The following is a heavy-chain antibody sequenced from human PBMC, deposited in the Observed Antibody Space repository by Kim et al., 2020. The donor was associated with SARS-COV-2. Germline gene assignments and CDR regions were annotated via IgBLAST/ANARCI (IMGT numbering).Heavy chain of an antibody. CDR1: GFTFSTSG. Sequence: GGSLRLSCAASGFTFSTSGMHWVRQAPGNGLEWLAIISYDGSKKYFADSVKGRFTISRDNSENTLSLLMNSLRADDTAVYYCATSSRDTAMVPPYYYGL. D-gene: IGHD5-18*01. V-gene: IGHV3-33*05. J-gene: IGHJ6*01. CDR3: ATSSRDTAMVPPYYYGL. CDR2: ISYDGSKK.